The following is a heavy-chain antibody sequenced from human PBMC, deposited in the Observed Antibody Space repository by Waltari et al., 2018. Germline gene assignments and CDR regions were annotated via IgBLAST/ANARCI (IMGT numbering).Heavy chain of an antibody. D-gene: IGHD5-12*01. J-gene: IGHJ4*02. V-gene: IGHV4-38-2*01. CDR3: ARHSYSEPFHY. CDR2: IYHTGST. CDR1: DYFISSGYF. Sequence: QVQLQESGPGMVKPSENLSLTCDVSDYFISSGYFWAWIRLECIAHIYHTGSTSYNPSLGSRVTISVDTSKNQFSLKMTSVTAADTAIYYCARHSYSEPFHYWGQGTLVTVSS.